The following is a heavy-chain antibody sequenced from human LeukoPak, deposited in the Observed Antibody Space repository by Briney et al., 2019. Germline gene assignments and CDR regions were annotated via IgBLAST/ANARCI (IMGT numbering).Heavy chain of an antibody. CDR2: ISYNGSNK. CDR1: GFTFSSYA. D-gene: IGHD2-15*01. Sequence: GGSLRLSCAASGFTFSSYAMHWVRQAPGKGLEWVAAISYNGSNKYYADSVKGRFTISRDNSKNTLYLQMNSLRAEDTAVYYCARGPGRIYPMSYFQHCGQGTLVTVSS. CDR3: ARGPGRIYPMSYFQH. J-gene: IGHJ1*01. V-gene: IGHV3-30*04.